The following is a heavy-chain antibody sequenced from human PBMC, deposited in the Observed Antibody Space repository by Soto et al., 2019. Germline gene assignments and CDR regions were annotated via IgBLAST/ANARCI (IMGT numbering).Heavy chain of an antibody. Sequence: PGGSLRLSCAPSGFTFSSFAMSWVRQAPGKGLEWVSGISFSGVSRYYADSVRGRFTISRDNSKNTLFLQMDSLGAEDTAVYYCAKLFTTINRVYNYYLWAPRTPVTVSS. J-gene: IGHJ5*02. CDR1: GFTFSSFA. CDR3: AKLFTTINRVYNYYL. D-gene: IGHD3-22*01. V-gene: IGHV3-23*01. CDR2: ISFSGVSR.